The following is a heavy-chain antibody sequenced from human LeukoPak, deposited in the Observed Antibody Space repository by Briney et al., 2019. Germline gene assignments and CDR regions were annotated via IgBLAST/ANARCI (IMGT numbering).Heavy chain of an antibody. V-gene: IGHV3-30*02. CDR2: IRYDGSNT. CDR1: GFTFSSYG. Sequence: ESGGSLRLSCAASGFTFSSYGMHWVRQAPGKWLEWVAFIRYDGSNTYYADSVKGRFTISRDNSKNTLNLQMNSLRAEDTAVYYCAKSGGTDSGSYPPHFDYWGQGTLVTVSS. J-gene: IGHJ4*02. CDR3: AKSGGTDSGSYPPHFDY. D-gene: IGHD1-26*01.